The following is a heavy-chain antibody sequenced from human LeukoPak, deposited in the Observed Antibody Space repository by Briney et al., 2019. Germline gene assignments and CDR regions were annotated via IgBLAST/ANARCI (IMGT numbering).Heavy chain of an antibody. CDR3: VSQYCSGGSCFSH. CDR1: GFAFNGHG. CDR2: ISSSSSNI. V-gene: IGHV3-48*02. D-gene: IGHD2-15*01. J-gene: IGHJ4*02. Sequence: GGSLRLSCAASGFAFNGHGMNWVRQAPGKGMEWVSYISSSSSNIYSADFVKGRFSISRDNAKNSVYLQMNSLRDEDTAVYYCVSQYCSGGSCFSHWGQGTLVTVSS.